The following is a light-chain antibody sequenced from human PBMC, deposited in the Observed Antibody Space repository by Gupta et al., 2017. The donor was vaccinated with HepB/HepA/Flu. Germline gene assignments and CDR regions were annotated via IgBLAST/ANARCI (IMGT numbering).Light chain of an antibody. CDR2: WAS. CDR3: QQDDSSLWT. Sequence: DIVMTQSPDSLAVSLGERATIDCKSSQNLLYSSNNKNYLAWYQQKPGQPPRLLIYWASTPESGVPDRISGSGSGTDFTLTISSLQAEDVAVYYCQQDDSSLWTFGRGTKVEIK. J-gene: IGKJ1*01. V-gene: IGKV4-1*01. CDR1: QNLLYSSNNKNY.